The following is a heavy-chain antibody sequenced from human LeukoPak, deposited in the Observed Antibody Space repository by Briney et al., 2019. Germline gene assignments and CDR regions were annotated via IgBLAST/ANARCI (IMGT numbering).Heavy chain of an antibody. CDR3: ARLGRQDTAMA. J-gene: IGHJ5*02. Sequence: ASVKVSCKASGYTFTGYYMHWVRQAPGQGLEWMGWVNPNNGGTNYAQKFQGRVTMTGDTSIGTAYMELSSLTSDDTAVYYCARLGRQDTAMAWGQGTLVTVSS. V-gene: IGHV1-2*02. CDR2: VNPNNGGT. D-gene: IGHD5-18*01. CDR1: GYTFTGYY.